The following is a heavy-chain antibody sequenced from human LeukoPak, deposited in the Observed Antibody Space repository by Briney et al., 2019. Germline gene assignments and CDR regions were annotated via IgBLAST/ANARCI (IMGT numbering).Heavy chain of an antibody. Sequence: SETLSLTCGVSGGSIRITNWWSWFRQPPGQGLEWIGEISLSGQANFNPSLNGRVTMSLDESRNQLSLKLTSVTAADTAIYYCSRESGAFCPFGYWGQGTLVIVPP. V-gene: IGHV4/OR15-8*02. CDR1: GGSIRITNW. CDR3: SRESGAFCPFGY. CDR2: ISLSGQA. D-gene: IGHD1-26*01. J-gene: IGHJ4*02.